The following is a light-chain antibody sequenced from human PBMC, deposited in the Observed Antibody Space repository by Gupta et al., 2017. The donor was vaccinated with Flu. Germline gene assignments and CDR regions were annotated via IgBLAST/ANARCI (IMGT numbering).Light chain of an antibody. V-gene: IGKV2-30*01. CDR1: KSLVYSDGNTY. CDR3: MKGAHPWT. J-gene: IGKJ2*02. CDR2: EVS. Sequence: DVVMTQSPLSLPVTLGQPASISCRSSKSLVYSDGNTYLNWFQQRPGLSPRRLIYEVSNRDSGVPARYSDRGPVTDFTLKSSRVEVEHLGVYYCMKGAHPWTFGQWTRLEIK.